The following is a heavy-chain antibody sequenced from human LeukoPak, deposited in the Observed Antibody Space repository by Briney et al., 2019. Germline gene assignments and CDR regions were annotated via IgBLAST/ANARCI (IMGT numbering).Heavy chain of an antibody. CDR3: ARAEGSGSSFDY. CDR2: ISSSSTYI. J-gene: IGHJ4*02. D-gene: IGHD3-10*01. Sequence: GGSLTLSCVASGFPFRSFSMNWVRQAPGKGLEWVSSISSSSTYIYYAYSVKGRFTIYRDNAKNSLYLQMNSLRGEDTAVYYCARAEGSGSSFDYWGQGTVVTVSS. CDR1: GFPFRSFS. V-gene: IGHV3-21*01.